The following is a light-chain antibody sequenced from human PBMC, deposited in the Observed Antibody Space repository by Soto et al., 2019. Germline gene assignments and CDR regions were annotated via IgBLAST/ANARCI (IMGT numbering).Light chain of an antibody. Sequence: DIQMTQPPSTLSASVGDRVTITCRASQYTSTWLAWYQQKPGKAPKLLIHDASSLESGVPTRFSGSGSGTEFTLTITSLQPDDFATYYCQQYNSYSSKTFGQGTKVDIK. CDR2: DAS. V-gene: IGKV1-5*01. CDR1: QYTSTW. CDR3: QQYNSYSSKT. J-gene: IGKJ1*01.